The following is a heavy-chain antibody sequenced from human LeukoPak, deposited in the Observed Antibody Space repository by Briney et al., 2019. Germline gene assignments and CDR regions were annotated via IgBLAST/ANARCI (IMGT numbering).Heavy chain of an antibody. D-gene: IGHD2-8*01. J-gene: IGHJ4*02. CDR2: ISSSSSYI. Sequence: PGGSLRLSCAASGFTFSSYSMNWVRQARGQGLERVSSISSSSSYIYYADSVKGRFTISRDNAKNSLYLQMNSLRAEDTAVYYCARESQYGVYDYWGQGTLVTVSS. CDR3: ARESQYGVYDY. CDR1: GFTFSSYS. V-gene: IGHV3-21*01.